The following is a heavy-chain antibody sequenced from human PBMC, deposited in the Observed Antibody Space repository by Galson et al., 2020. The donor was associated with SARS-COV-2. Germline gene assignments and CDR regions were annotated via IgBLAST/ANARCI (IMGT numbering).Heavy chain of an antibody. V-gene: IGHV3-48*03. CDR3: ARGATSSGWYLPDAFDI. D-gene: IGHD6-19*01. CDR1: GFTFSSYK. CDR2: ISGTDYAI. J-gene: IGHJ3*02. Sequence: GGSLRLSCAASGFTFSSYKMNWVRQAPGKRLEWVSYISGTDYAIYYADSVKGRFTISRDNAKNSLYLQMNSLRAEDTAVYYCARGATSSGWYLPDAFDIWGQGTMVTVSS.